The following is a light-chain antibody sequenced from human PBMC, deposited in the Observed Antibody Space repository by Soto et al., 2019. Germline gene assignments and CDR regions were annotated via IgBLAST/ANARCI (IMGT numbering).Light chain of an antibody. CDR2: GAS. CDR1: QSVTRNY. V-gene: IGKV3-20*01. Sequence: EIVLTQSPGTLSLSPGERATLSCRASQSVTRNYLAWYQQKHGQAPRLLIYGASSSATGIPDRFSGSGSWKYFTHTISKLEHEDFAVYYCQQYDNSPLTFGQGTRLDIK. CDR3: QQYDNSPLT. J-gene: IGKJ5*01.